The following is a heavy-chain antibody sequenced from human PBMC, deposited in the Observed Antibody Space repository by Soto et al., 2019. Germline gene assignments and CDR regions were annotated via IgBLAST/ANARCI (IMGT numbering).Heavy chain of an antibody. CDR2: IYHSGST. V-gene: IGHV4-30-2*02. D-gene: IGHD6-13*01. CDR3: AVGIAAAGRGTSEYFQH. CDR1: GGSISSGGYS. Sequence: SETLSLTCAVSGGSISSGGYSWSWIRQPPGKGLEWIGYIYHSGSTNYNPSLKSRVTISVDTSKNQFSLKLSSVTAADTAVYYCAVGIAAAGRGTSEYFQHWGQGTLVTVSS. J-gene: IGHJ1*01.